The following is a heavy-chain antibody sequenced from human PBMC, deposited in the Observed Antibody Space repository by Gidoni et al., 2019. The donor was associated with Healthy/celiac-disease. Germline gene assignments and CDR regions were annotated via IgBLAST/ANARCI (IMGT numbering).Heavy chain of an antibody. V-gene: IGHV3-23*01. CDR2: ISGSGGST. CDR1: GFPFSRFA. J-gene: IGHJ4*02. CDR3: AKAGYCSGGSCYFLPPVDY. Sequence: VQLLESGGGLVQPGGSLRPSCAAAGFPFSRFAMSWVRQAPGKGLEWVSAISGSGGSTYYADSVKGRFTISRDNSKNTLYLQMNSLRAEDTAVYYCAKAGYCSGGSCYFLPPVDYWGQGTLVTVSS. D-gene: IGHD2-15*01.